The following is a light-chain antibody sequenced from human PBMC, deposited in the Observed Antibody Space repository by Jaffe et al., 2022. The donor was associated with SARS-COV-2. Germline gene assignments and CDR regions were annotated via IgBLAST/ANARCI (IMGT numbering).Light chain of an antibody. CDR2: WAS. CDR3: QQYESTPYT. CDR1: QSVLYSSNNKNY. J-gene: IGKJ2*01. V-gene: IGKV4-1*01. Sequence: DIVMTQSPDSLAVSLGERATINCKSSQSVLYSSNNKNYLAWYQQKPGQPPKLLIYWASTRESGVPDRFSGSGSGTDFTLTISSLQAEDVAVYYCQQYESTPYTFGQGTKLEI.